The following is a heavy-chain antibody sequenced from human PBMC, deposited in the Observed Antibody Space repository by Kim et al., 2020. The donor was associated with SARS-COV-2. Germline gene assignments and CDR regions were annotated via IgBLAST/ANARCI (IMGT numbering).Heavy chain of an antibody. Sequence: SLNGRSTTSRDNSNNMLYLQMDSLRAEATAVYYCAKPGGNFDPYYFDYWGQGTLVTVSS. D-gene: IGHD3-9*01. J-gene: IGHJ4*02. V-gene: IGHV3-23*03. CDR3: AKPGGNFDPYYFDY.